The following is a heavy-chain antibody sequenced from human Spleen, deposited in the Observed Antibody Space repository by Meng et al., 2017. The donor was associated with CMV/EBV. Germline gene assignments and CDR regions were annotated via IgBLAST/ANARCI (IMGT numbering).Heavy chain of an antibody. V-gene: IGHV3-13*01. CDR2: IATAGDT. Sequence: GESLKISCAASGFTFSNYDMHWVRQATGKGLEWVSAIATAGDTYYPGSVKGRFTISRENAKNSLYLQMNSLRAEDTAVYYCARDYKWWGGTYYYYYGMDVWGQGTTVTVSS. CDR1: GFTFSNYD. CDR3: ARDYKWWGGTYYYYYGMDV. D-gene: IGHD2-15*01. J-gene: IGHJ6*02.